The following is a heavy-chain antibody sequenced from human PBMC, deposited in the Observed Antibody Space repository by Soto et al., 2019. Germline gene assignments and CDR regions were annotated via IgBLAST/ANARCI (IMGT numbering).Heavy chain of an antibody. CDR3: ARGRAQQLVTYNWFDP. CDR1: GGTFSSYA. J-gene: IGHJ5*02. CDR2: IIPIFGTA. V-gene: IGHV1-69*01. Sequence: QVQLVQSGAEVKKPGSSVKVSCKASGGTFSSYAISWVRQAPGQGLEWMGGIIPIFGTANYAQKFQGRVTITADESTSTVYMELSSLISEDTAVYYCARGRAQQLVTYNWFDPWGQGTLVTVSS. D-gene: IGHD6-13*01.